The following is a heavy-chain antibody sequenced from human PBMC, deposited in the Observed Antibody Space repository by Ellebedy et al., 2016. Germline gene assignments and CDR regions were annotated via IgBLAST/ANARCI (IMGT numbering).Heavy chain of an antibody. Sequence: GESLKISCAASGFTFSDHYMDWVRQAPGKGLEWVGRTTDKGDDYTTEYAASVKGRFTISRDDSKSSLFLQMNNLKTEDTAVYYCARDQGTHYSGSYDYWGQGTLVTVSS. V-gene: IGHV3-72*01. J-gene: IGHJ4*02. D-gene: IGHD1-26*01. CDR2: TTDKGDDYTT. CDR1: GFTFSDHY. CDR3: ARDQGTHYSGSYDY.